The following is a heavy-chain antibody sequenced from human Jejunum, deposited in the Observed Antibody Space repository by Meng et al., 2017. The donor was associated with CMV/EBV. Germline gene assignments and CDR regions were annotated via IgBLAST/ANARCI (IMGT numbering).Heavy chain of an antibody. J-gene: IGHJ4*02. CDR1: GLTFSYYC. CDR3: VGGGSGRIDY. D-gene: IGHD3-16*01. V-gene: IGHV3-74*01. CDR2: ITPDGIYT. Sequence: LSCAASGLTFSYYCMHWVRQAPGKGLVWVSRITPDGIYTTYADSVKGRFTISRDNAKNTLYLQMNNLRVEDTAVYYCVGGGSGRIDYWGQGTLVTVSS.